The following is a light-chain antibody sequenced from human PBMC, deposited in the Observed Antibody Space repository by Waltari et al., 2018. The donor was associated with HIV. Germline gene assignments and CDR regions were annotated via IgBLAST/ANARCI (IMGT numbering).Light chain of an antibody. CDR1: KLGDKY. CDR2: EDT. Sequence: SYEVTQPPSVSASPGQTASITCSGDKLGDKYSSWYQQKPGQSTVLVIYEDTKRPSGIPERISGSNSGNAATLTISGTRAVDEADYYCQAWDSGTAVFGGGTKLTVL. CDR3: QAWDSGTAV. V-gene: IGLV3-1*01. J-gene: IGLJ2*01.